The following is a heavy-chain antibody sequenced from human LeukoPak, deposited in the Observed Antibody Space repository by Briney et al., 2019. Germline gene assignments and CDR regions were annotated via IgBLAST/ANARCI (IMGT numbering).Heavy chain of an antibody. V-gene: IGHV1-2*02. J-gene: IGHJ4*02. Sequence: ASVKVSCKASGYSFTAFYIHWVRQAPGQGLEWMGWIHPRSGETNYAYKFRGRVTMTRDTSTSTTYMDLGSLGSDDTAVYYCARDGEYGTGSYYRGCFDYWGQGTLVTVSS. CDR2: IHPRSGET. CDR3: ARDGEYGTGSYYRGCFDY. D-gene: IGHD3-10*01. CDR1: GYSFTAFY.